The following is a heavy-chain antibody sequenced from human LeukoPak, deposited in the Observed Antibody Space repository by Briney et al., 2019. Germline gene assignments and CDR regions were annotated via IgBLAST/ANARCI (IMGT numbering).Heavy chain of an antibody. D-gene: IGHD2-2*02. Sequence: SEALSLTCTVSGGSIINYYWGWIRHPPGKGLEWTGYIYYSGSTNYSPSLKSRVTISVDTSKTQFSLKLSSVTAADTAVYYCARDHGLYSQYYIDYWGQGTLVTVSS. CDR1: GGSIINYY. J-gene: IGHJ4*02. V-gene: IGHV4-59*01. CDR2: IYYSGST. CDR3: ARDHGLYSQYYIDY.